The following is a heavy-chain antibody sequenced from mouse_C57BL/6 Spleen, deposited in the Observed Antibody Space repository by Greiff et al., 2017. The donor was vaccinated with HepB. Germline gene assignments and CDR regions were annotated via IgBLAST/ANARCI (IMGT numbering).Heavy chain of an antibody. V-gene: IGHV1-69*01. D-gene: IGHD4-1*01. CDR2: IDPSDSYT. CDR3: ARKELTGVGAY. Sequence: QVQLQQPGAELVMPGASVKLSCKASGYTFTSYWMHWVKQRPGQGLEWIGEIDPSDSYTNYNQKFKGKSTLTVDKSSSTAYMQLSSLTSEDSAVYYCARKELTGVGAYWGQGTLVTVSA. J-gene: IGHJ3*01. CDR1: GYTFTSYW.